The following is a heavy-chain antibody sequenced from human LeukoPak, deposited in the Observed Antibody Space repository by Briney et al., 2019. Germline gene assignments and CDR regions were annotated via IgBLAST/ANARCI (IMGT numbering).Heavy chain of an antibody. CDR2: VFYSGST. J-gene: IGHJ4*02. Sequence: SETLSLTCTVSDGSIYTYYWSWIRQPPGKGLEWIGSVFYSGSTNYNPSLKSRVTISLDMSKNQFSLKLTSVTAADTAVYYCASSQWVVPGSHWGQGALVIVSS. CDR3: ASSQWVVPGSH. D-gene: IGHD6-19*01. CDR1: DGSIYTYY. V-gene: IGHV4-59*08.